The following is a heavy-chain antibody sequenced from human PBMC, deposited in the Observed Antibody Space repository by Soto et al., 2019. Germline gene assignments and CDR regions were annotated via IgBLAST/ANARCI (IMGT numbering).Heavy chain of an antibody. CDR3: VIHDKTISLDH. CDR1: GYSFVDYG. D-gene: IGHD3-22*01. Sequence: QIQMVQSGAEVKEPGASVKVSCKTSGYSFVDYGIDWVRQAPGQDLQWMGWIGLYHTLTKYTPQFQDRVTITSDTSARTVYMEVGSLRSADTATYYCVIHDKTISLDHWGPGTRVTVSS. J-gene: IGHJ4*02. CDR2: IGLYHTLT. V-gene: IGHV1-18*01.